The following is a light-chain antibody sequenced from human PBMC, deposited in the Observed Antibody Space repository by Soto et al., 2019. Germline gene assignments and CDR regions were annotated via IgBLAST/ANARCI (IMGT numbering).Light chain of an antibody. CDR3: QQTYSDIS. CDR2: GAS. J-gene: IGKJ4*01. V-gene: IGKV1-39*01. Sequence: DVRMTQSPSSLSASVGDTITITCRASRTINTYLNSFQQKPGEPPRLLIYGASTLHDGVPSRFSGSGSGADFTLTISGLQPQDFASYHCQQTYSDISFGGGTKV. CDR1: RTINTY.